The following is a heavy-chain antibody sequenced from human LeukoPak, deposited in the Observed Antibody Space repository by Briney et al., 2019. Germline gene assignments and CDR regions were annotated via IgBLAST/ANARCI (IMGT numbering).Heavy chain of an antibody. CDR3: ARGPLGARSWPFDY. V-gene: IGHV4-59*09. Sequence: GYIYYSASTNYNPSLKSRVTISVATSKNQFSPKLSSVTAADTAVYYCARGPLGARSWPFDYWGQGTLVTVSS. CDR2: IYYSAST. J-gene: IGHJ4*02. D-gene: IGHD6-13*01.